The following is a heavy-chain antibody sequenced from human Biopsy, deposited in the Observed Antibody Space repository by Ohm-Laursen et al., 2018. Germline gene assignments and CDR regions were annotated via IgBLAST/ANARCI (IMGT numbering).Heavy chain of an antibody. D-gene: IGHD2-2*01. CDR2: ISPKSGDT. CDR3: ARGRRHCSGTCSRWYFDL. Sequence: ASVKVSCKASGFSFTGYYIHWVRQAPGQGLEWMGWISPKSGDTNYAHKFQGNITMTRDTSMSTAYMEMSRLRSDDTAVYYCARGRRHCSGTCSRWYFDLWGRGTLVTVS. J-gene: IGHJ2*01. V-gene: IGHV1-2*02. CDR1: GFSFTGYY.